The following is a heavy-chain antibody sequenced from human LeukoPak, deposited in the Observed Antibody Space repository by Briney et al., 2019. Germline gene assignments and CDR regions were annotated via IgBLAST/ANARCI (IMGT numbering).Heavy chain of an antibody. CDR2: IIPIFGTA. Sequence: SVKVSCKASGGTFSSYAISWVRQAPGQGLEWMGGIIPIFGTANYAQKFQGRVTITTDESTSTAYMELSSLRSEDTAVYYCARTGGPGYDILTGYYPAEYFQHWGQGTLVTVSS. CDR3: ARTGGPGYDILTGYYPAEYFQH. J-gene: IGHJ1*01. CDR1: GGTFSSYA. D-gene: IGHD3-9*01. V-gene: IGHV1-69*05.